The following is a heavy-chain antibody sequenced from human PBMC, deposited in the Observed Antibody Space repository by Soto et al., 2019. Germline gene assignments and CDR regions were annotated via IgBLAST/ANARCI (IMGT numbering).Heavy chain of an antibody. CDR2: ISAYNGNT. D-gene: IGHD3-10*01. V-gene: IGHV1-18*01. CDR3: ARGGLLFSLYFYGMDV. Sequence: QVQLVQSGAEVKKPGASVKVSCKASGYTFTSYGISWVRQAPGQGLERMGWISAYNGNTNYAQKLKGRVTMTTDTSTSTAYTERGSLRSDGTAVYYCARGGLLFSLYFYGMDVWRQGSTVTVSS. J-gene: IGHJ6*02. CDR1: GYTFTSYG.